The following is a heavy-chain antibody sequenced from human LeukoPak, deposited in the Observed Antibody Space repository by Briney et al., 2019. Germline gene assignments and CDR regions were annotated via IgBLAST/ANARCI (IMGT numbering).Heavy chain of an antibody. CDR2: IRYDGSNK. D-gene: IGHD2-15*01. Sequence: PGGSLRLXCAASGFTFSSYGMHWVRQAPGKGLESVAFIRYDGSNKYYTDSVKGRFTISRDNSKNTLYLQMNSLRAEDTAVYYCAKDRCSGGSCYVFDYWGQGTLVTVSS. V-gene: IGHV3-30*02. CDR1: GFTFSSYG. J-gene: IGHJ4*02. CDR3: AKDRCSGGSCYVFDY.